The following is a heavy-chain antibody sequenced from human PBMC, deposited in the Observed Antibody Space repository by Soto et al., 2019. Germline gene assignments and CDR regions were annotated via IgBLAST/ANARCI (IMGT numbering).Heavy chain of an antibody. V-gene: IGHV1-3*01. J-gene: IGHJ5*01. CDR1: GYSFSKYN. CDR2: IDAANGNT. D-gene: IGHD3-10*01. Sequence: ASVKVSCKASGYSFSKYNMHWVRQAPGQRPEWMGWIDAANGNTKYSQNFQGRVTITRDTSANTAYMDLSSLRSEDTAVYFCVSSSMARVVWGIDSWG. CDR3: VSSSMARVVWGIDS.